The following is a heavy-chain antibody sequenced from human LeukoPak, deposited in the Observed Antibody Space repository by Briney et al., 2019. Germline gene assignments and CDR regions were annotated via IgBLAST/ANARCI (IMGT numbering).Heavy chain of an antibody. Sequence: GGSLRLSCAASGFTFSRYAMHWVRQAPGKGLEWVAVISYDGSNKYYADSVKGRFTISRDNSKNTLYLQMNSLRAEDTAVYYCARDSAIAAAGGYFDYWGQGTLVTVSS. CDR3: ARDSAIAAAGGYFDY. J-gene: IGHJ4*02. CDR2: ISYDGSNK. V-gene: IGHV3-30-3*01. CDR1: GFTFSRYA. D-gene: IGHD6-13*01.